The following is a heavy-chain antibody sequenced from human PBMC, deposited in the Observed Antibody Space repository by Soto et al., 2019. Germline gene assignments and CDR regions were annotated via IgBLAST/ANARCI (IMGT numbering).Heavy chain of an antibody. D-gene: IGHD3-22*01. CDR2: IIPIFGTA. J-gene: IGHJ6*02. V-gene: IGHV1-69*06. CDR3: ARPSGYYYDSSGYYSDPYYYYYGMDV. Sequence: SVKVSCKASGGTFSSYAISWVRQAPGQGLEWMGGIIPIFGTANYAQKFQGRVTITADKSTSTAYMELSSLRSEDTAVYYCARPSGYYYDSSGYYSDPYYYYYGMDVWGQGTTVTVYS. CDR1: GGTFSSYA.